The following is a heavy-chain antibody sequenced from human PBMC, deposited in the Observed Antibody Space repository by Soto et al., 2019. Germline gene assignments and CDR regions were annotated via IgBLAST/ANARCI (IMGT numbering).Heavy chain of an antibody. CDR1: GYTFTGYS. V-gene: IGHV1-2*04. CDR2: INPNSGGT. J-gene: IGHJ5*02. CDR3: GRGAPPAVGASNWFEH. Sequence: QVQLVQSGAEVKKPGASVKVSCKASGYTFTGYSMHWVRQAPGQGLEWMGRINPNSGGTNYAQKCQGWDTMTRDTSISTAYVGLSRLRSDDTAVYYCGRGAPPAVGASNWFEHWGQGTLVTVSS. D-gene: IGHD1-26*01.